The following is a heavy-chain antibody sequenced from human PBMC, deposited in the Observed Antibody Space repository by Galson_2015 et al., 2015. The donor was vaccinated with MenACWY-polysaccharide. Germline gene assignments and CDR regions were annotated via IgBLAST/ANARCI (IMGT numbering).Heavy chain of an antibody. CDR2: IYHSGST. CDR1: GGSISSGGYS. J-gene: IGHJ4*02. D-gene: IGHD4-11*01. CDR3: ARDFDYIFDY. Sequence: TLSLTCAVSGGSISSGGYSWSWIRQPPGKGLEWIGYIYHSGSTYYNPSLKSRVTISVDRSKNQFSLKLSSVTAADTAVYYCARDFDYIFDYWGQGTLVTVSS. V-gene: IGHV4-30-2*01.